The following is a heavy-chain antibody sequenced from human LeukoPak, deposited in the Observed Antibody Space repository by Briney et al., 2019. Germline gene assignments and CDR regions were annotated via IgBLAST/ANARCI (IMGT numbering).Heavy chain of an antibody. V-gene: IGHV3-33*01. CDR3: AREDYGDYGTGFGY. CDR1: GFTLSSYG. CDR2: IWYDGSNK. J-gene: IGHJ4*02. D-gene: IGHD4-17*01. Sequence: GRSLRLSCAASGFTLSSYGMHWVRQAPGKGLEWVAAIWYDGSNKYYAESVKGRFTISRDNSKNALYLQMNSLRAEDTAVYYGAREDYGDYGTGFGYWGQGTLVTVSS.